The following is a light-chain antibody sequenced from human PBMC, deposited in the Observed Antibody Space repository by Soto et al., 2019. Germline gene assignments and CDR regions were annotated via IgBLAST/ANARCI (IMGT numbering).Light chain of an antibody. CDR3: HLYGSSPLT. CDR2: GAS. V-gene: IGKV3-20*01. Sequence: EIVLTPSPGTLSLSPGERATLSCRASQSVTSSYLAWYQQKPGQAPRLLIYGASSRATGIPDRFSGSGSGTDFTLTISRLEPQDVAMYYCHLYGSSPLTFVGGTKVEIK. J-gene: IGKJ4*01. CDR1: QSVTSSY.